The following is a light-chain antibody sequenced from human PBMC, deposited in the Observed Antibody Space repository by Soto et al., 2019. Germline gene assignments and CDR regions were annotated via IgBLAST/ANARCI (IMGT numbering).Light chain of an antibody. CDR3: QQYNSYSPRT. V-gene: IGKV1-5*01. CDR2: DAS. Sequence: DVQMTQSPSTLSASVGDRVTITCLASQSISSWLAWYQQKPGKAPKLLIYDASSLESGVPSRFSGSGSGTEFTLTISSLQPDDFATYYCQQYNSYSPRTFGQGTKV. CDR1: QSISSW. J-gene: IGKJ1*01.